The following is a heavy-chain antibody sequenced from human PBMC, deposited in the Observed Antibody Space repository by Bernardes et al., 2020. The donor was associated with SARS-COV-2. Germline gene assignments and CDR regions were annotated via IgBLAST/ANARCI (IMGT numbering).Heavy chain of an antibody. D-gene: IGHD3-3*01. Sequence: GVSLRLSCAASGFTFSSYAMSWVRQAPGKGLEWVSAISGSGGSTYYADSVKGRFTISRDNSKNTLYLQMNSLRAEDTAVYYCAKDLWSGYRYNWFGPWGQGTLVTV. J-gene: IGHJ5*02. CDR1: GFTFSSYA. CDR2: ISGSGGST. CDR3: AKDLWSGYRYNWFGP. V-gene: IGHV3-23*01.